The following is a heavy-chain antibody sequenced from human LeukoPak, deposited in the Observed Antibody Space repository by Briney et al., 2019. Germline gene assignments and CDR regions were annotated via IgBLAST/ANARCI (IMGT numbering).Heavy chain of an antibody. CDR2: IIPNSGGT. CDR1: GYTFTGYY. CDR3: PRAILAGATRRVATFFI. D-gene: IGHD1-26*01. J-gene: IGHJ3*02. V-gene: IGHV1-2*02. Sequence: ASVKVSCKASGYTFTGYYMHWVRQAPGQGLGWMGWIIPNSGGTNYAQKFQGRVTMNRGTSISTSYMEVTRLRSDGTAVCELPRAILAGATRRVATFFIWGQGTMVSVSS.